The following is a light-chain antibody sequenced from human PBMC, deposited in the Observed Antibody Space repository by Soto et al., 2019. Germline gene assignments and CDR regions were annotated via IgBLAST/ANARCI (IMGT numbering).Light chain of an antibody. V-gene: IGKV1D-12*01. J-gene: IGKJ5*01. CDR2: AAS. CDR3: QRGNSFPIT. CDR1: QDISIG. Sequence: DIQMAQSPSSVSASVGDRVTITCRASQDISIGLAWYQQRPGKAPNLLIYAASSLQSGVPSRFGGSESGTDFTLTISSLQPEDFATYFCQRGNSFPITFGQGTRLEIK.